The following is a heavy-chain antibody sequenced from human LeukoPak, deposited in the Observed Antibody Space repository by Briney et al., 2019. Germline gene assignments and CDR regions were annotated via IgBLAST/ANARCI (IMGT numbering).Heavy chain of an antibody. J-gene: IGHJ1*01. V-gene: IGHV4-59*12. Sequence: SETLSLTCTVSGGSISSYYWSWIRQPPGKGLEWIGYIYYSGGTNYNPSLKSRVTISVDTSKNQFSLKLSSVTAADTAVYYCARDAWLFGQYFQHWGQGTLVTVSS. CDR1: GGSISSYY. CDR2: IYYSGGT. CDR3: ARDAWLFGQYFQH. D-gene: IGHD3-22*01.